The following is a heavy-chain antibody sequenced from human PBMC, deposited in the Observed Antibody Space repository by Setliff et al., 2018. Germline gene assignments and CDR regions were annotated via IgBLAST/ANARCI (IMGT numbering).Heavy chain of an antibody. CDR1: GGSINSYY. J-gene: IGHJ5*02. V-gene: IGHV4-59*01. CDR2: IYYSGST. Sequence: LSLTCIVSGGSINSYYWNWIRQPPGKGLEWIGSIYYSGSTNYNPSLKSRVTISVDTSKNQFSLKVDSVTAADTAMYYCARDGDYFGSGNRFDPWGQGTLVTVSS. CDR3: ARDGDYFGSGNRFDP. D-gene: IGHD3-10*01.